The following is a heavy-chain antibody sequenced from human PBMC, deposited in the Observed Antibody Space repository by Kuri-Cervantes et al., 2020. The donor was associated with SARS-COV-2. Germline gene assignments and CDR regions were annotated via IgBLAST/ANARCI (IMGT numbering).Heavy chain of an antibody. D-gene: IGHD6-13*01. CDR2: IKQDGSEK. J-gene: IGHJ4*02. CDR1: GFTFSSYW. CDR3: SSWRTQYYFDY. Sequence: GESLKISCAASGFTFSSYWMSWVRQAPGKGLEWVANIKQDGSEKYYVDSVKGRFTISRDNAKNSLYLQMNSLRAEDTAVYYCSSWRTQYYFDYWGQGTLVTVSS. V-gene: IGHV3-7*03.